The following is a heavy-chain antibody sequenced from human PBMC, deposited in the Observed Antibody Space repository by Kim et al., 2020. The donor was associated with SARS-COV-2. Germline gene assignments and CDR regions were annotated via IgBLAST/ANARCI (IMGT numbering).Heavy chain of an antibody. CDR2: IYYSGST. CDR1: GGSISSYY. V-gene: IGHV4-59*13. J-gene: IGHJ6*02. CDR3: ARRALGYCSSTSCYSGMDV. D-gene: IGHD2-2*02. Sequence: SETLSLTCTVSGGSISSYYWSWIRQPPGKGLEWIGYIYYSGSTNYNPSLKSRVTISVDTSKNQFSLKLSYVTAADTAVYYCARRALGYCSSTSCYSGMDVWGQGPPVTVSS.